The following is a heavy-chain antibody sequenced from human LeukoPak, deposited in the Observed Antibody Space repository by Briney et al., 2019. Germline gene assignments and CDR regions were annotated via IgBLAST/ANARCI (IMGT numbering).Heavy chain of an antibody. CDR3: AREGLDLLVWDTAMASDY. J-gene: IGHJ4*02. D-gene: IGHD5-18*01. CDR2: ISSSGSYI. V-gene: IGHV3-21*01. Sequence: GGSLRLSCAASGFTFSSYSMNWVRQAPGKGLEWVSSISSSGSYIYYADSVKGRFTISRDNAKNSLYLQMNSLRAEDTAVYYCAREGLDLLVWDTAMASDYWGQGTLVTVSS. CDR1: GFTFSSYS.